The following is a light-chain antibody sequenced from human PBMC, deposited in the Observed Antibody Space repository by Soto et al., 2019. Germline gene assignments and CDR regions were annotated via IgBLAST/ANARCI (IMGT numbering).Light chain of an antibody. Sequence: EIVLTQSPGTLSVSPGERATLSCRASQSLRSSSLAWYQQRLGQAPRLLIYGASRRATGIPDRFSGSGSGTDFTLTISSLQPEDFATYYCQQSYSTPLTFGGGTKVEIK. CDR2: GAS. V-gene: IGKV3-20*01. CDR1: QSLRSSS. J-gene: IGKJ4*01. CDR3: QQSYSTPLT.